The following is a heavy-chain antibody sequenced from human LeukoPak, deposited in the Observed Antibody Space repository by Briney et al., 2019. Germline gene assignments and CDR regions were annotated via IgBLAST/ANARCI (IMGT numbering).Heavy chain of an antibody. Sequence: GGSLRLSCAASGFTVSSNYMSWVRQAPGKGLEWVSVIYSGGSTYYADSVKGRFTISRDNSKNTLYLQMNSLRAEGTAVYYCAREVLYYFDYWGQGTLVTVSS. J-gene: IGHJ4*02. D-gene: IGHD3-10*01. CDR1: GFTVSSNY. CDR3: AREVLYYFDY. CDR2: IYSGGST. V-gene: IGHV3-66*01.